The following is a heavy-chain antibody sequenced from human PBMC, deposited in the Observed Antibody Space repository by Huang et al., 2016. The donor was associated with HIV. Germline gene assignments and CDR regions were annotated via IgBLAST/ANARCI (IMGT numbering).Heavy chain of an antibody. CDR1: GASITSGSFY. D-gene: IGHD2-8*02. Sequence: QVQLGVSGPALVEPSQTLALTCTVSGASITSGSFYWPWIRQPAGRGRDGIGHLYTDGSNNYNPSLKSRVTISKDTSRNQFSLKLTAVTVADTAVYYCVGEGGGYWTAIDYYYMDVWGRGTTVTVSS. J-gene: IGHJ6*03. V-gene: IGHV4-61*09. CDR3: VGEGGGYWTAIDYYYMDV. CDR2: LYTDGSN.